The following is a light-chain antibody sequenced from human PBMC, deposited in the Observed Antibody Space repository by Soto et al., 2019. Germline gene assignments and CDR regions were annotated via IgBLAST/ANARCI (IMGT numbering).Light chain of an antibody. J-gene: IGLJ2*01. CDR1: TSGVGIYNY. Sequence: QSALTQPASVSGSPGQSITISCTGTTSGVGIYNYVSWYQQHPGKAPKLLIYDVSDRPSGVSNRFSGSKSGNTASLTISGLQAEDEADYYCSSYTTGSTVIFGGGTKLTVL. CDR3: SSYTTGSTVI. CDR2: DVS. V-gene: IGLV2-14*01.